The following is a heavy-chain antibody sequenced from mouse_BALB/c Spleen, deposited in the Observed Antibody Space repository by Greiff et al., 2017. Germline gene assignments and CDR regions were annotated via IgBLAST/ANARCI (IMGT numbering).Heavy chain of an antibody. Sequence: VKLQESGAELMKPGASVKISCKATGYTFSSYWIEWVKQRPGHGLEWIGEILPGSGSTNYNEKFKGKATFTADTSSNTAYMQLSSLTSEDSAVYYCARGLASGYVGFAYWGQGTLVTVSA. CDR3: ARGLASGYVGFAY. J-gene: IGHJ3*01. CDR1: GYTFSSYW. CDR2: ILPGSGST. V-gene: IGHV1-9*01. D-gene: IGHD3-1*01.